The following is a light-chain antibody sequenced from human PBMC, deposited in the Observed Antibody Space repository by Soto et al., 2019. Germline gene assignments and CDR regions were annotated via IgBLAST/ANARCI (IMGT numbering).Light chain of an antibody. CDR2: KAS. J-gene: IGKJ1*01. CDR1: QSISSW. Sequence: DIQMTQSPSTLSASVGYRVTITCRASQSISSWLAWYQQKPGKAPKLLIYKASTLKSGVPSRFSGSGSGTEFTLTISSLQPDDFATYYCRHYNSYSEAFGQGTKVDI. V-gene: IGKV1-5*03. CDR3: RHYNSYSEA.